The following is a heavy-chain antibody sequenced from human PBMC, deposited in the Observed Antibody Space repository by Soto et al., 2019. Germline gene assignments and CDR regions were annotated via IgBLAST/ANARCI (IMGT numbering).Heavy chain of an antibody. J-gene: IGHJ4*02. V-gene: IGHV3-33*01. D-gene: IGHD6-6*01. CDR3: ARDNTSYTSSTVDY. CDR1: GFTFSSYA. Sequence: QVQLVESGGGVVQPGRSLRLSCAASGFTFSSYAMHWVRQAPGKGLEWVAVIWYDGSNKYYAVSVKGRFTISRDNSKNTLYLQMNSLRAEDTALYYCARDNTSYTSSTVDYWGQGTLVTVSS. CDR2: IWYDGSNK.